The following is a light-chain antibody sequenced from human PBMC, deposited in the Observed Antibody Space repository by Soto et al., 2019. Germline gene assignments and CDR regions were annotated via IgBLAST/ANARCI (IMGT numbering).Light chain of an antibody. CDR1: QSLAGNY. Sequence: DIVLTQSPGTLSLSPGETATLSCRASQSLAGNYLAWYQQKPGQAPRLLISGASSRATGIPDRFSGSGSGTDFTLTISSLEPEDFAVYYCQQYVSKTTFGPGTKVDIK. J-gene: IGKJ3*01. V-gene: IGKV3-20*01. CDR3: QQYVSKTT. CDR2: GAS.